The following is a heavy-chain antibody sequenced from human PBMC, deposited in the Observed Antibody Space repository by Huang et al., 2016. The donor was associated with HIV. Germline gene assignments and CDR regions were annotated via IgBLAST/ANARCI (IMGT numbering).Heavy chain of an antibody. J-gene: IGHJ4*02. D-gene: IGHD1-26*01. Sequence: VQLVESGGGVVQPGRSLRLACAASGFGFSTYGLDWVRQAPGKGLGWVAVISYDGSNKYYAHSVKGRFTISRDTSENKVYLQMNSLRHEDTAVYYCAKDGADEEWDIDYWGQGTLVTVSS. V-gene: IGHV3-30*18. CDR1: GFGFSTYG. CDR2: ISYDGSNK. CDR3: AKDGADEEWDIDY.